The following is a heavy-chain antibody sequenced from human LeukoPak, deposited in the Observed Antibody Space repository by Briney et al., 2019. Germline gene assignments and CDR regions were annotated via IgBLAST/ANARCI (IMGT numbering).Heavy chain of an antibody. CDR2: ISSSSSTI. D-gene: IGHD6-19*01. J-gene: IGHJ4*02. Sequence: GGSLRLSCPASGFTFSSYSMNWVRQAPGKGLEWVSYISSSSSTIYYADSVKGRFTISRDNAKNSLYLQMNSLRAEDTAVYYCARGCRVAHSSGWYGLAPVDYWGQGTLVTVSS. V-gene: IGHV3-48*04. CDR3: ARGCRVAHSSGWYGLAPVDY. CDR1: GFTFSSYS.